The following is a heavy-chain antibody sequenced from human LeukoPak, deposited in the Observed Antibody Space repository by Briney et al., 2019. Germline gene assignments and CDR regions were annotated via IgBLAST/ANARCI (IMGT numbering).Heavy chain of an antibody. V-gene: IGHV3-21*01. CDR3: ARTYSGSADAFDI. CDR2: ISSSSSYI. D-gene: IGHD1-26*01. Sequence: PGGSLRLSCAASGFTFSSYAMSWVRQAPGKGLEWVSSISSSSSYIYHADSVKGRFTISRDSAKNSLYLQMNSLRAEDTAVYYCARTYSGSADAFDIWGQGTMVTVSS. CDR1: GFTFSSYA. J-gene: IGHJ3*02.